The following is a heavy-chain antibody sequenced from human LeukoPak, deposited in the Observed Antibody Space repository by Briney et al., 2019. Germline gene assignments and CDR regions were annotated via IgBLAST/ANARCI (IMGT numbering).Heavy chain of an antibody. CDR3: TNNFDY. Sequence: GGSLRLSCAASGFTFSNYGMHWARQAPGKGLEWVTVIWFDGSTKHYADSVKGRFTISRDNSKNTLYLQMNSLRVEDTGVYYCTNNFDYWGQGTQVTVSS. J-gene: IGHJ4*02. CDR1: GFTFSNYG. CDR2: IWFDGSTK. V-gene: IGHV3-33*06.